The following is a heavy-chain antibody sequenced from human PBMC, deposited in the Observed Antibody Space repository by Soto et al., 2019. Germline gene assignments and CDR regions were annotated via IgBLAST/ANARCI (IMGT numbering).Heavy chain of an antibody. D-gene: IGHD3-22*01. CDR1: GYTFSNYG. Sequence: QVYLVQSGGEVIRPGASVQVSCRASGYTFSNYGISWVRQAAGHGLEWMGWITVYNGHTNYAQKFHGILNMTTDTATSTAYMELRSLTSDDAAVYYCSRLEAPSYYDGSDSGDFDSCGQSTLVTVSS. V-gene: IGHV1-18*01. CDR3: SRLEAPSYYDGSDSGDFDS. J-gene: IGHJ4*02. CDR2: ITVYNGHT.